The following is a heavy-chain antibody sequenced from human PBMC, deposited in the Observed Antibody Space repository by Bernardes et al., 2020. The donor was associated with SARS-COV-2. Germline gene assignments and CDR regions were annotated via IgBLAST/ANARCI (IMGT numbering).Heavy chain of an antibody. Sequence: GGSLRLSCAASGFTFSSYAMHWVRQAPGKGLEWVAVISYDGSNKYYADSVKGRFTISRDNSKNTLYLQMNSLRAEDTAVYYCARAGSGYYLDAFDIWGQGTMVTVSS. CDR1: GFTFSSYA. V-gene: IGHV3-30-3*01. D-gene: IGHD3-22*01. CDR3: ARAGSGYYLDAFDI. J-gene: IGHJ3*02. CDR2: ISYDGSNK.